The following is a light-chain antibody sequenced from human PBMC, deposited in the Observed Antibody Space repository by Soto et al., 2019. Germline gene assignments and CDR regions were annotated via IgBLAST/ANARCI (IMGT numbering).Light chain of an antibody. CDR2: DAS. Sequence: EIVMTQSPATLSVSPGEGATLSCRASQSVSSYLAWYQQKPGQAPRLLIYDASNRATGIPARFSGSGSGTDFSLTISRLEPEDFAVYYCQQFSSYPLTFGGGTKV. CDR3: QQFSSYPLT. J-gene: IGKJ4*01. CDR1: QSVSSY. V-gene: IGKV3-11*01.